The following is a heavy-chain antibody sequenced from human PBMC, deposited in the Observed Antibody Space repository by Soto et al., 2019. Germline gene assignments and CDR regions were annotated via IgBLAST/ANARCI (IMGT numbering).Heavy chain of an antibody. CDR1: GFTFSSFA. CDR3: AKFREYTYGYSGGPGYYGLDV. V-gene: IGHV3-23*01. J-gene: IGHJ6*02. CDR2: ISGRGGTT. Sequence: QLLESGGDLVQPGGSLRLSCVASGFTFSSFAMNWIRQAPGKGLEWVCDISGRGGTTHYAESVKGRFTISRDNSKNMVYLQMNSLTADDTATYYCAKFREYTYGYSGGPGYYGLDVWGPGTAVTVYS. D-gene: IGHD5-18*01.